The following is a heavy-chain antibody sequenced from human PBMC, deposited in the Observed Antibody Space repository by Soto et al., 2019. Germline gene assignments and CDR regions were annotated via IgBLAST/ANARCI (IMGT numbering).Heavy chain of an antibody. J-gene: IGHJ5*02. CDR2: IHYSGST. V-gene: IGHV4-59*01. CDR3: VREGGDNWFDP. D-gene: IGHD3-16*01. Sequence: SETLSLTCTVSGDSISTFYWSWIRQPPGKGLEWIGYIHYSGSTNYNPSLKSQVIISVDTSKNQFSLKLSSVTAADTAVYYCVREGGDNWFDPWGQGTLVTVSS. CDR1: GDSISTFY.